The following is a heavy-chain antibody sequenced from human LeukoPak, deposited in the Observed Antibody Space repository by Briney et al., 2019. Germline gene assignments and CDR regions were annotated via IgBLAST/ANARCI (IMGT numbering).Heavy chain of an antibody. J-gene: IGHJ3*02. V-gene: IGHV4-4*02. CDR1: GGSTTISNW. CDR2: IYHSGST. Sequence: PSETLSLTCAVSGGSTTISNWWSWVRQLPGKGLEWIGEIYHSGSTNYNPSLKSRVTISVDKSKNQFSLKLSSVTVADTAVYYCARLDSSSWYFRDAFDIWGQGTMVTVSS. D-gene: IGHD6-13*01. CDR3: ARLDSSSWYFRDAFDI.